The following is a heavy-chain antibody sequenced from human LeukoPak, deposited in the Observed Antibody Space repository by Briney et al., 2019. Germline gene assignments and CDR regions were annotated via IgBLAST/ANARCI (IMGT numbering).Heavy chain of an antibody. V-gene: IGHV3-23*01. J-gene: IGHJ4*02. D-gene: IGHD3-10*01. CDR2: ISGSGGST. Sequence: PGGSLRLSCAASGFTFSSYGMSWVRQAPGKGLEWVSAISGSGGSTYHADSVKGRFTISRDNSKNTLYLQMNSLRAEDTAVYYCAKDTLSYYYGSGSYEDYWGQGTLVTVSS. CDR3: AKDTLSYYYGSGSYEDY. CDR1: GFTFSSYG.